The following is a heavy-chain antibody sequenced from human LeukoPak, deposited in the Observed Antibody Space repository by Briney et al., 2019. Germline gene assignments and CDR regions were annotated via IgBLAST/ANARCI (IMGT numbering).Heavy chain of an antibody. V-gene: IGHV3-23*01. J-gene: IGHJ4*02. CDR1: GFTFSGYS. Sequence: GGSLRLSCAASGFTFSGYSMSWVRQAPGKGLEWVSAISGSGGSTYYADSVKGRFTISRDNSRNTLYLQMNSLRAEDTAVYYCAKVKGGIQGYSDYWGQGTLVTVSS. CDR2: ISGSGGST. CDR3: AKVKGGIQGYSDY. D-gene: IGHD2-21*01.